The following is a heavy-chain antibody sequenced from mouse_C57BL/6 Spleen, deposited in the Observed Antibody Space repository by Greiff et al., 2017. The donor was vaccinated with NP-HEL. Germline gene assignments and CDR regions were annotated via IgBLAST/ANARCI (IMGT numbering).Heavy chain of an antibody. J-gene: IGHJ1*03. CDR1: GYTFTSYW. CDR3: ARKGTTVVDWYFDV. CDR2: IHPNSGST. Sequence: VQLQQPGAELVKPGASVKLSCKASGYTFTSYWMHWVKQRPGQGLEWIGMIHPNSGSTNYNEKFKSKATLTVDKSSSTAYMQLSSLTSEDSAVYYGARKGTTVVDWYFDVWGTGTTVTVSA. V-gene: IGHV1-64*01. D-gene: IGHD1-1*01.